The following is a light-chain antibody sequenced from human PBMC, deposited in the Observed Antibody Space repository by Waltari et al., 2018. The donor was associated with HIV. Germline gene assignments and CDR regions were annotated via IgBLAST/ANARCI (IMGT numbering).Light chain of an antibody. CDR1: QTLLYSSNNKNY. V-gene: IGKV4-1*01. J-gene: IGKJ4*01. Sequence: DILMTQSPDSLAVSLGERATINCKARQTLLYSSNNKNYLAWYQHKPEQPPKLLIYWAATRQSGVPDRFSGSGSGTNFNLTINKLQAEDVATYYCQQYYRTPLTFGGGTKVGL. CDR2: WAA. CDR3: QQYYRTPLT.